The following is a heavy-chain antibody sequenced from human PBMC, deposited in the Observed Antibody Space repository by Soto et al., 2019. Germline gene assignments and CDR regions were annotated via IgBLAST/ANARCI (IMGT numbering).Heavy chain of an antibody. J-gene: IGHJ4*02. V-gene: IGHV1-46*04. Sequence: QVQLVQSGAEVKKPGASVKVSCKASGYTFTSYYIHWVRQPPGQGLEWMGIINPSGGSTTYAQKLQGRVTMTRDTSTSTVYMELSSLRSEDTAVYYCARRGACISTSCSLDYWGQGTLVTVSS. CDR2: INPSGGST. CDR1: GYTFTSYY. CDR3: ARRGACISTSCSLDY. D-gene: IGHD2-2*01.